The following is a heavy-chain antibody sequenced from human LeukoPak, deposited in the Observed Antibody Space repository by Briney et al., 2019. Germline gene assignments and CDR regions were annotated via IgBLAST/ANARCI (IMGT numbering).Heavy chain of an antibody. CDR1: GFTFSSYS. CDR3: ARTDSGIVGATGDY. J-gene: IGHJ4*02. CDR2: ISSSSSYI. Sequence: GGSLRLSCAASGFTFSSYSMNWVRQAPGKGLEWVSSISSSSSYIYYADSVKGRFTISRDNAKNSLYPQMNSLRAEDTAVYYCARTDSGIVGATGDYWGQGTLVTVSS. V-gene: IGHV3-21*01. D-gene: IGHD1-26*01.